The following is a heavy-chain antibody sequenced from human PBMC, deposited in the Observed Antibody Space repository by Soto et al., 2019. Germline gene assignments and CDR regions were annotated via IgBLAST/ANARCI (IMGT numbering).Heavy chain of an antibody. D-gene: IGHD3-10*01. Sequence: QVQLQESGPGLVKPSETLSLTCTVSGGSISSYYWSWIRQPPGKGLEWIGYIYYSGSTNYNPSLKSRVTISVDTSKNQFSLKLSSVTVADTAVYYCARDHGNYYGSGSYYYNWFDPWGQGTLVTVSS. CDR3: ARDHGNYYGSGSYYYNWFDP. V-gene: IGHV4-59*01. CDR1: GGSISSYY. CDR2: IYYSGST. J-gene: IGHJ5*02.